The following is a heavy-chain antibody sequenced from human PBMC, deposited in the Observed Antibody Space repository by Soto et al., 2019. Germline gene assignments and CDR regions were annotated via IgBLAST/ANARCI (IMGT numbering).Heavy chain of an antibody. D-gene: IGHD6-6*01. V-gene: IGHV1-46*01. J-gene: IGHJ6*02. CDR1: GYTFTSYY. CDR3: ASDFFEYSSSFGKNYYYGMDV. CDR2: INPSGGST. Sequence: ASVKVSCKASGYTFTSYYMHWVRQAPGQGLEWMGIINPSGGSTSYAQKFQGRVTMTRDTSTSTVYMELSSLRSEDTAVYYCASDFFEYSSSFGKNYYYGMDVWGQGTTVTVSS.